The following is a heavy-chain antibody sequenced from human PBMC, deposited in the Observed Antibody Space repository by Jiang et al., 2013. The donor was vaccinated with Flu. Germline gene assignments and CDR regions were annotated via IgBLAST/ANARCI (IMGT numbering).Heavy chain of an antibody. Sequence: QLLESGGGVVQPGRSLRLSCGASGFSFSTYALHWVRQAPGKGLEWVADISYDGSNKYYADSVKGRFTISRDNSNNTLYLQMNSLRAEDTAVYYCAREFREGLVRALLKYWGQGTLVTVSS. CDR1: GFSFSTYA. J-gene: IGHJ4*02. CDR2: ISYDGSNK. CDR3: AREFREGLVRALLKY. V-gene: IGHV3-30*04. D-gene: IGHD3-10*01.